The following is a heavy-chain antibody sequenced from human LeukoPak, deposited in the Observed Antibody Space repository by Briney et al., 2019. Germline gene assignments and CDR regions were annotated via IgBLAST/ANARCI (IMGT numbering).Heavy chain of an antibody. CDR1: GYTFTGYY. J-gene: IGHJ4*02. CDR3: ARGRWSATTASYYLDF. V-gene: IGHV1-2*04. D-gene: IGHD5-24*01. CDR2: INPNSGGT. Sequence: GASVKVSCKASGYTFTGYYMHWVRQAPGQGLEWVGWINPNSGGTNYAQKFQGWVTMTRDTSISTAYMELSRLRSDDTAVYYCARGRWSATTASYYLDFWGQGTLVTVSS.